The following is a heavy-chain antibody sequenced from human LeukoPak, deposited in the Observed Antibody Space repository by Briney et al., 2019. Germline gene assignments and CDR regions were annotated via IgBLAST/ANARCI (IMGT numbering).Heavy chain of an antibody. CDR2: ISSSSSYI. Sequence: PGGSLRLSCAASGFTFSSHSMNWVRQAPGKGLEWVSSISSSSSYIYYADSVKGRFTISRDNAKNSLYLQMNSLRAEDTAVYYCARAMDYYDSSGYYDRYYYGMDVWGQGTTVTVSS. V-gene: IGHV3-21*01. D-gene: IGHD3-22*01. CDR3: ARAMDYYDSSGYYDRYYYGMDV. J-gene: IGHJ6*02. CDR1: GFTFSSHS.